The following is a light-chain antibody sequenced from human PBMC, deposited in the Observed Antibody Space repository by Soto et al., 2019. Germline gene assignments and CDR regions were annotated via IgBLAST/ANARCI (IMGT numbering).Light chain of an antibody. J-gene: IGLJ2*01. CDR3: CSYAGNSLG. CDR2: DVT. Sequence: QSDLTQPRSVSGSPGQSVTISCTGTSSDVGGYNYVSWYQQHPGKAPTLMIYDVTKRPSGVPDRFSCSKSGNTASLTISGLQSEDDADYYCCSYAGNSLGFGGVTKVTVL. V-gene: IGLV2-11*01. CDR1: SSDVGGYNY.